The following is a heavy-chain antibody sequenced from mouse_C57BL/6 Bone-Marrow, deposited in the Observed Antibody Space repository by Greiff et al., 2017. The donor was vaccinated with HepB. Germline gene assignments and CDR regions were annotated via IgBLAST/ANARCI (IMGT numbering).Heavy chain of an antibody. V-gene: IGHV1-81*01. CDR2: IYPRSGNT. Sequence: QVQLKESGAELARPGASVKLSCKASGYTFTSYGISWVKQRTGQGLEWIGEIYPRSGNTYYNQKFKGKATLTVDTSSSTAYMQLSSLTSGDSAVYYCARYPYYGSSYRYFDVWGTGTTVTVSS. D-gene: IGHD1-1*01. CDR3: ARYPYYGSSYRYFDV. CDR1: GYTFTSYG. J-gene: IGHJ1*03.